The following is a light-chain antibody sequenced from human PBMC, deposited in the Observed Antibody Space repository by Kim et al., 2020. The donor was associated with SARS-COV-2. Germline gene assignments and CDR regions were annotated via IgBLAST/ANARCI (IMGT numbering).Light chain of an antibody. CDR3: QQYDNWPPNT. Sequence: SPGETATLSCRASENVASDLAWYQQKPGQAPRLLIYHASARASGVPDRFIGSGSGREFSLTISSLQSEDFAVYYCQQYDNWPPNTFGQGTKLEIK. CDR1: ENVASD. V-gene: IGKV3-15*01. CDR2: HAS. J-gene: IGKJ2*01.